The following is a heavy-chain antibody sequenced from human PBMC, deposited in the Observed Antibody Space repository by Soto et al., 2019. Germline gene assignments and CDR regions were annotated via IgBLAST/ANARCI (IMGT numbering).Heavy chain of an antibody. CDR1: GGSISSSYYY. Sequence: SETLSLTCTVSGGSISSSYYYWGWIRQPPGKGLEWIGYIYYSGGTYYNPSLKSRVTMSVDTSKNQFSLKLSSVTAADTSVYYCARAGAYCGGDCYDYWGQGTLVTVSS. V-gene: IGHV4-39*07. D-gene: IGHD2-21*01. CDR2: IYYSGGT. CDR3: ARAGAYCGGDCYDY. J-gene: IGHJ4*02.